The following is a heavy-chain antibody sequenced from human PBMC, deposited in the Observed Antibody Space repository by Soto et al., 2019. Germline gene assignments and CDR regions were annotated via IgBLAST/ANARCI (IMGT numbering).Heavy chain of an antibody. Sequence: SETLSLTCAVYGGSFSGYYWSWIRQPPGKGLEWIGEINHSGSTNYSPSLKSRVTVSVDTSKNQFSLKLSSVTAADTAVYYCARLYCSSTRCYVLYFDYWGQGTQVTVSS. CDR1: GGSFSGYY. V-gene: IGHV4-34*01. D-gene: IGHD2-2*01. J-gene: IGHJ4*02. CDR2: INHSGST. CDR3: ARLYCSSTRCYVLYFDY.